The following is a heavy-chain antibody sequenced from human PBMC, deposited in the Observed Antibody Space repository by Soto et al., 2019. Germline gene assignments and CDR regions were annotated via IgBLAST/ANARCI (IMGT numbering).Heavy chain of an antibody. J-gene: IGHJ6*02. CDR3: ARDRKGIPGTIYYYYGMDV. CDR2: IIPIFGTA. V-gene: IGHV1-69*13. D-gene: IGHD1-20*01. Sequence: SVKVSCKASGGTFSSYAISWVRQAPGQGLEWMGGIIPIFGTANYAQKFQGRVTITADESTSTAYMELSSLRSEDTAVYYCARDRKGIPGTIYYYYGMDVWGQGTTVTVSS. CDR1: GGTFSSYA.